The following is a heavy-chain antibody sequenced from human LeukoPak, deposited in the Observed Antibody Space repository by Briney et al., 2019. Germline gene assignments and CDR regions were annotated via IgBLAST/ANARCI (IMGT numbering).Heavy chain of an antibody. D-gene: IGHD3-3*01. J-gene: IGHJ4*02. CDR1: GFTFSNSG. V-gene: IGHV3-30*02. Sequence: GGSLRLSCAASGFTFSNSGIHWVRQAPGKGLEWVAFIRYDGRNKYYADSVKGRFSISRDNSKNMLYLQMNSLRAEDTAVYYCAKDLDYDFWSGYYTGHLDYWGQGTLVTVSS. CDR3: AKDLDYDFWSGYYTGHLDY. CDR2: IRYDGRNK.